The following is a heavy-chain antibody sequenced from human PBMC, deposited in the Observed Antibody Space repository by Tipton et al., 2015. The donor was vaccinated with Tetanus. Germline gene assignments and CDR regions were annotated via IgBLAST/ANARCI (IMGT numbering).Heavy chain of an antibody. J-gene: IGHJ5*02. CDR2: VYFQGST. Sequence: GLVKPSETLSLTCTVSGGSISDKQYYWGWIRQPPGKGLEWIASVYFQGSTYYSPSLKSRVTIAVDTAQNLFSLRLTSVTAADTAVYYCARHLYGYWFDPWGQGALVTVSS. CDR1: GGSISDKQYY. V-gene: IGHV4-39*01. D-gene: IGHD3-10*01. CDR3: ARHLYGYWFDP.